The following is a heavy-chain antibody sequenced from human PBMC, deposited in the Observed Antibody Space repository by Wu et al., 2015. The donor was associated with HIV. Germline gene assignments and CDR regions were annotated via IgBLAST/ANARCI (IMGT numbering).Heavy chain of an antibody. D-gene: IGHD2-2*02. CDR2: ITPLFGRP. CDR3: ARDLYCSSTSCHRDYYYGMDV. V-gene: IGHV1-69*13. CDR1: GGNFNNYA. J-gene: IGHJ6*02. Sequence: QVQLVQSGAEVKKPGSSVKVSCKASGGNFNNYAINWVRQAPGEGLEWMGRITPLFGRPKYAQRFQGTVTITADESTSTAYMELGSLKSEDTAVYYCARDLYCSSTSCHRDYYYGMDVWGQGDHGHRLL.